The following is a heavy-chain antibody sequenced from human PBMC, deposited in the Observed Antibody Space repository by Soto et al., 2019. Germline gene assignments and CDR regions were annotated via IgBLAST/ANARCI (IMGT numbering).Heavy chain of an antibody. D-gene: IGHD4-17*01. CDR1: GDSISNLDYF. V-gene: IGHV4-30-4*01. CDR3: ARDTHDYGGNSVGFDY. CDR2: IYKSATT. J-gene: IGHJ4*02. Sequence: PSETLSLTCSVSGDSISNLDYFWAWIRQPPGQALEYIGYIYKSATTYYNPSFESRVAISVDTSKSQFSLKLSSVTAADTAVYYCARDTHDYGGNSVGFDYWGQGTLVTVSS.